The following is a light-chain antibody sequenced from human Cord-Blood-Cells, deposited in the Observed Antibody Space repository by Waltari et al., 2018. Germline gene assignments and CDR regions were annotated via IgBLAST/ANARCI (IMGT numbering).Light chain of an antibody. J-gene: IGLJ3*02. V-gene: IGLV8-61*01. Sequence: QTVVTQEPSFSVSPGGTVTLTCGLSSGSVSTCYYSRWYQQTPGQAPRTLIYSTNTRSSGVPDRFSGSILGNTAALTITGAQADDESDYYCVLYMGSGTWVFGGGTKLTVL. CDR2: STN. CDR1: SGSVSTCYY. CDR3: VLYMGSGTWV.